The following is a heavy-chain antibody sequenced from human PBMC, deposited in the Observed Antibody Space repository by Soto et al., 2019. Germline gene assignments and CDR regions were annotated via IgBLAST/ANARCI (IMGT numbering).Heavy chain of an antibody. Sequence: SDTLSLTCTVSGCSISSDFYYWTWIRQHPGKGLEWIGYIYYSGSTYYNPSLKSRITMSLDTSKNQFSLKLSSVTAADTAVYYCARQYHSSGYWFDYWGQGTLVTVS. J-gene: IGHJ4*02. D-gene: IGHD3-22*01. CDR2: IYYSGST. CDR3: ARQYHSSGYWFDY. CDR1: GCSISSDFYY. V-gene: IGHV4-31*03.